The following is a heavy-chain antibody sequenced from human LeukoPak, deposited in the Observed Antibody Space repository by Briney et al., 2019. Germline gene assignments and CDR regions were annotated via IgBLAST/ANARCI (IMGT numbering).Heavy chain of an antibody. J-gene: IGHJ6*02. CDR1: GFTFSSYS. V-gene: IGHV3-48*04. CDR3: AREIQVVYYYYGMDV. D-gene: IGHD2-2*01. Sequence: GGSLRLSCAASGFTFSSYSMNWVRQAPGKGLEWVSYISSSSSTIYYTDSVKGRFTISRDNAKNSLYLQMNSLRAEDTAVYYCAREIQVVYYYYGMDVWGQGTTVTVSS. CDR2: ISSSSSTI.